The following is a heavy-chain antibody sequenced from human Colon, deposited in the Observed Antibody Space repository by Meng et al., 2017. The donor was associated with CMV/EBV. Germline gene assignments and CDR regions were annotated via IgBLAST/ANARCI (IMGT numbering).Heavy chain of an antibody. J-gene: IGHJ4*02. CDR3: ARSPTRGGSYGWFDD. D-gene: IGHD1-26*01. Sequence: GDSRSSAGYYWNWFRQSPGEGLKWLGFISTSERPNYTPSLNSRVAISMDTSRNQFSLKLTSVTAADTAAYYCARSPTRGGSYGWFDDWGQGTLVTVSS. V-gene: IGHV4-30-4*01. CDR2: ISTSERP. CDR1: GDSRSSAGYY.